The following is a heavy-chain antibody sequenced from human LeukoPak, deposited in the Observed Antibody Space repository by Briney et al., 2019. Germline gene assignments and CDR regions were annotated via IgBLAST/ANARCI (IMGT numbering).Heavy chain of an antibody. CDR3: ARGPPFSGRVDY. CDR1: GGSISSGGYY. J-gene: IGHJ4*02. Sequence: SQTLSLTCTVSGGSISSGGYYWSWIRQHPGKGLEWIGYIYYSGSTYYNPSPKSRVTISVDTSKNQFSLKLSSVTAADTAVYYCARGPPFSGRVDYWGQGTLVTVSS. CDR2: IYYSGST. D-gene: IGHD2-15*01. V-gene: IGHV4-31*03.